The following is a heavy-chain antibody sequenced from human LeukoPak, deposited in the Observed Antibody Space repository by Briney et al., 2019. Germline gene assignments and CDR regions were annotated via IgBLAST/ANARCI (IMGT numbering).Heavy chain of an antibody. CDR2: IYPGDSDT. CDR1: GYSFTSYW. D-gene: IGHD2-2*01. CDR3: ARRAREIVPAAEYYFDY. J-gene: IGHJ4*02. V-gene: IGHV5-51*01. Sequence: GESLKISCKGSGYSFTSYWIGWVRQMPGKGLEWMGIIYPGDSDTRYSPSFQGQVTISAAKSISTAYLQWSSLKASDTATYYCARRAREIVPAAEYYFDYWGQGTLVTVSS.